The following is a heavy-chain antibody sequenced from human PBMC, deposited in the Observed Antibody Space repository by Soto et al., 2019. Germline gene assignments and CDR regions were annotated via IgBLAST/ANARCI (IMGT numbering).Heavy chain of an antibody. CDR3: ARSNTPLMTTVTTGFDP. D-gene: IGHD4-4*01. CDR1: GGTFSSYA. Sequence: SVKVSCKASGGTFSSYAISWVRQAPGQGLEWMGGIIPIFGTANYAQKFQGRVTITADKSTGTAYMELSSLRSEDTAVYYCARSNTPLMTTVTTGFDPWGQGTLVTVS. CDR2: IIPIFGTA. J-gene: IGHJ5*02. V-gene: IGHV1-69*06.